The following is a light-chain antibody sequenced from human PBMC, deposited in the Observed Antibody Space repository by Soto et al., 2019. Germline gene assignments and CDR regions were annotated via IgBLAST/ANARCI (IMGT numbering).Light chain of an antibody. CDR2: DSS. V-gene: IGKV1-9*01. CDR1: QGINNY. J-gene: IGKJ2*01. CDR3: QQLSNYTST. Sequence: DIQLTQSPSFLSASVGDRVTITCRASQGINNYLAWFQQKPGKAPKLVIYDSSTFQSGVPRRLSGGGSGTDFTLTISSLQPEYFATYFCQQLSNYTSTFGQGTKLEIK.